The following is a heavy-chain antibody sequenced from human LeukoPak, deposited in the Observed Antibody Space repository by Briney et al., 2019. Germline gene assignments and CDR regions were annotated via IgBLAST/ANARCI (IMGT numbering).Heavy chain of an antibody. J-gene: IGHJ3*02. CDR3: ARATMYSSSWHGAFDI. CDR1: GGSINSNLDY. Sequence: SETLSLTYTVSGGSINSNLDYWGWLRQPPGRGLDWIGSLYYSGTTYYNPSLESRVTISVDTSKNQFSLKLSSVTAADTAVYYCARATMYSSSWHGAFDIWGQGTMVTVSS. CDR2: LYYSGTT. V-gene: IGHV4-39*07. D-gene: IGHD6-13*01.